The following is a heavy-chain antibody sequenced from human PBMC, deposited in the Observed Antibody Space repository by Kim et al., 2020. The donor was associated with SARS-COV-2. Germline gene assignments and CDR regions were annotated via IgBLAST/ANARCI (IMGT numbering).Heavy chain of an antibody. D-gene: IGHD6-19*01. Sequence: YNPSLKSRVTISVDTSKNQFSLKLSSVTAADTAVYYCARSPTWLVRRFDYWGQGTLVTVSS. V-gene: IGHV4-59*01. CDR3: ARSPTWLVRRFDY. J-gene: IGHJ4*02.